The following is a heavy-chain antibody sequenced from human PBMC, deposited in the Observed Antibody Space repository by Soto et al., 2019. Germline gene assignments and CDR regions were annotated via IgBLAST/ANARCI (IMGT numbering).Heavy chain of an antibody. D-gene: IGHD1-1*01. CDR2: ISYDGSNK. V-gene: IGHV3-30*18. Sequence: QVQLVESGGGVVQPGRSLRLSCAASGFTFSSYGIHWVRQAPGTGLEWVAVISYDGSNKEYADSVKGRFTISRDNSKDPLDLHMNSLRAEDTAVYYCAKDRGNWNNHYGMDVWGQGTTVTVSS. CDR1: GFTFSSYG. CDR3: AKDRGNWNNHYGMDV. J-gene: IGHJ6*02.